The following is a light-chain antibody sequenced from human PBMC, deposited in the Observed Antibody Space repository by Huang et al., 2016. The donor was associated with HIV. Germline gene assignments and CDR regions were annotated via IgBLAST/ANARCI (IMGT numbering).Light chain of an antibody. CDR2: TTS. J-gene: IGKJ2*01. V-gene: IGKV1-39*01. Sequence: DIQMTQSPSSLSASVGDRVTITCRTSQRISSYLHWFQQKPGKAPKLLIHTTSTLQGGVPSRFSGSGSGTHVTLTINSLQPEDSATYYCQQTYSTPKTFGQGTKLEIK. CDR1: QRISSY. CDR3: QQTYSTPKT.